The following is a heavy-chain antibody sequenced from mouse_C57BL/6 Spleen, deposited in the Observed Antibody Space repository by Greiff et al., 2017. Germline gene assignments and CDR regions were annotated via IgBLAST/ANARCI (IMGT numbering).Heavy chain of an antibody. CDR3: AREGGKSDYGGFAY. D-gene: IGHD2-4*01. Sequence: EVQLVESGGGLVKPGGSLKLSCAASGFTFSSYAMSWVRQTPEKRLEWVATISDGGSYTYYPDNVKGRFTISRDNAKNNLYLQMSHLKSEDTAMYYCAREGGKSDYGGFAYWGQGTLVTVSA. CDR1: GFTFSSYA. CDR2: ISDGGSYT. J-gene: IGHJ3*01. V-gene: IGHV5-4*01.